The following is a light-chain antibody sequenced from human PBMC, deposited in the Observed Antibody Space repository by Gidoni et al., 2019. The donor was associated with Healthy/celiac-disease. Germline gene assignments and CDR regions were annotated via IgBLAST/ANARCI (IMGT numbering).Light chain of an antibody. V-gene: IGKV1-33*01. Sequence: DIQMTQSPSSLSASVGDRVTITCQASQDISNYLNWYQQKPGKAPKLLIYDASNLETGVPSRFSGSGSGTEFTFTISSLQPEDIATYYCQQYDNRPPYTFGQGTKLEIK. CDR1: QDISNY. CDR3: QQYDNRPPYT. J-gene: IGKJ2*01. CDR2: DAS.